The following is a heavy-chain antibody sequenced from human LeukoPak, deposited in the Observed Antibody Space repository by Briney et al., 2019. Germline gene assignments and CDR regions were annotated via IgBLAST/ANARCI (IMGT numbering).Heavy chain of an antibody. J-gene: IGHJ4*02. Sequence: SETLSLTCTVSGGSISSYYWSWIRQPPGKGLEWIGYIYYSGSTNYNPSLKSRVTISVDTSKNQFSLKLSSVTAADTAVYYCVSYYYDSSGSPGYWGQGTLVTVSS. CDR3: VSYYYDSSGSPGY. CDR2: IYYSGST. V-gene: IGHV4-59*08. D-gene: IGHD3-22*01. CDR1: GGSISSYY.